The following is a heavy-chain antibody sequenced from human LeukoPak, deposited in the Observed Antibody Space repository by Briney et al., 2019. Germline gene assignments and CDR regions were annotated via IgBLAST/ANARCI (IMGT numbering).Heavy chain of an antibody. V-gene: IGHV4-34*01. Sequence: PSETLSLTCAVYGESLNSYYWSWVRQPSGEGLEWIGEIYESGTTEYNPSLKSRVTISMVPSKQQLSLSLSSVTAADTAVYYCARGAWATRLGSWGLGTPVIVSS. CDR1: GESLNSYY. CDR3: ARGAWATRLGS. D-gene: IGHD2-15*01. J-gene: IGHJ4*02. CDR2: IYESGTT.